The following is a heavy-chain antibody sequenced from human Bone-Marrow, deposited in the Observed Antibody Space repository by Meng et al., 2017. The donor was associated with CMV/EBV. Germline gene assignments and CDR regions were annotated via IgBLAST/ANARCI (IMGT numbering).Heavy chain of an antibody. CDR1: GFTFSSYD. J-gene: IGHJ6*02. V-gene: IGHV3-13*01. Sequence: GESLKISCAASGFTFSSYDMHWVRQATGKGLEWVSAIGTAGDTYYPGSVKGRFTISRENAKNSLYLQMNSLRAGDTAVYFCAREYSSYYYYYYGMDVWGQGTTVTV. D-gene: IGHD6-6*01. CDR2: IGTAGDT. CDR3: AREYSSYYYYYYGMDV.